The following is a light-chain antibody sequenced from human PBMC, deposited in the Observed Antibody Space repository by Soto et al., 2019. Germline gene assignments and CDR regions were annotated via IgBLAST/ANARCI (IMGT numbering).Light chain of an antibody. CDR1: QSISSSY. V-gene: IGKV3-20*01. Sequence: EIVFTQSPATLSLSPGERATLSCRASQSISSSYLAWYQQRPGQAPRLLIYGASSRATGIPDRFSGSGSGTDFTLTISRLEPEDFAVYYCQQYGSSRKFGQGTKVDIK. CDR3: QQYGSSRK. CDR2: GAS. J-gene: IGKJ1*01.